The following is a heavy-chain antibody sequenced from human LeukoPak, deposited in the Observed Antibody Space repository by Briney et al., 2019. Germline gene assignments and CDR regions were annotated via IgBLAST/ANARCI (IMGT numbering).Heavy chain of an antibody. D-gene: IGHD3-22*01. Sequence: ASVKVSCKASGGTFSSYGISWVRHAPGQGLEWMGGIIPIIGTANYAQKFQGRVTITADESTSTAFLELSSLRSEDTAVYYCARQQGTYYYDSSGRPGAFDIWGQGTMVTVSS. CDR1: GGTFSSYG. V-gene: IGHV1-69*13. J-gene: IGHJ3*02. CDR3: ARQQGTYYYDSSGRPGAFDI. CDR2: IIPIIGTA.